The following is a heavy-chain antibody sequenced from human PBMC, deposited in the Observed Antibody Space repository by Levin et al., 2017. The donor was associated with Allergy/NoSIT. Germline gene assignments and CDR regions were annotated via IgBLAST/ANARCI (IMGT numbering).Heavy chain of an antibody. CDR1: GYTFTDYY. Sequence: GASVKVSCKASGYTFTDYYIHWVRQAPGQGLEWMGWINPNTGGTDFAQKFQGRVTMTRDTSISTAYMELSRLGSDDTAVFYCTRGRPIVGDTSVFLEGHWGQGTLVTVSS. J-gene: IGHJ4*02. D-gene: IGHD1-26*01. CDR2: INPNTGGT. CDR3: TRGRPIVGDTSVFLEGH. V-gene: IGHV1-2*02.